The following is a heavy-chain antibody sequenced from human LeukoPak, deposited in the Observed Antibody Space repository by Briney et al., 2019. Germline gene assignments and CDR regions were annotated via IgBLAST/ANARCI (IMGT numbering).Heavy chain of an antibody. CDR1: GVSVTSGGFY. V-gene: IGHV4-39*01. J-gene: IGHJ5*02. CDR3: ARHSGSGSLSRPFDP. CDR2: VYYTGST. Sequence: SETLSLTCSVSGVSVTSGGFYWGWLRQPPGKGPEWIATVYYTGSTYYNPSLKSRVTISIDTSKNQFSLRLTSVTATDTAIYHCARHSGSGSLSRPFDPWGQGTLVTVSS. D-gene: IGHD3-10*01.